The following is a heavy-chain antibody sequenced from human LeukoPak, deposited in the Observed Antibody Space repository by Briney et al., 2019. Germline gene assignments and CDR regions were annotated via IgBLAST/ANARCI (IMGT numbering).Heavy chain of an antibody. CDR3: ARLSSHYGDYKVDP. Sequence: ASVKVSCKASGYTFTNYDINWVRQAPGQGLEWMGWMNPHSGNTGYAQKFQGRVTMTRNTSISTAYMELSSLRSEDTAVYYCARLSSHYGDYKVDPWGQGTLVTVSS. CDR2: MNPHSGNT. D-gene: IGHD4-17*01. CDR1: GYTFTNYD. J-gene: IGHJ5*02. V-gene: IGHV1-8*01.